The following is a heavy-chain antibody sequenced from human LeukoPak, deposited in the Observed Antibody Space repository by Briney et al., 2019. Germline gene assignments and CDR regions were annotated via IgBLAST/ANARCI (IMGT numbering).Heavy chain of an antibody. Sequence: GGSLRLSCAASGFTFSSYAMSWVRQAPGKGLEWVSAISGSGGSTYYADSVKGRFTIPRDNSKNTLYLQMNSLRAEDTAVYYCRGVVTAYNWFDPWGQGTLVTVSS. CDR2: ISGSGGST. CDR3: RGVVTAYNWFDP. D-gene: IGHD2-21*02. V-gene: IGHV3-23*01. J-gene: IGHJ5*02. CDR1: GFTFSSYA.